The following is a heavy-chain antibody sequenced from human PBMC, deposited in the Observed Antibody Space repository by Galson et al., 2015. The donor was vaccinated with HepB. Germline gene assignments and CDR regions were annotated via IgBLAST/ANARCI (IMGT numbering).Heavy chain of an antibody. CDR2: IRGSGWST. D-gene: IGHD3-10*01. V-gene: IGHV3-23*01. Sequence: SLRLSCAASGFPFNICVMSWVRHTPDKGLEWVAAIRGSGWSTYYADSVKGRFTISGDNYKNMVYLQMNSLRAEDTAVYFCAKDQARSGSGPSLFDYWGQGTLVTVSS. CDR1: GFPFNICV. CDR3: AKDQARSGSGPSLFDY. J-gene: IGHJ4*02.